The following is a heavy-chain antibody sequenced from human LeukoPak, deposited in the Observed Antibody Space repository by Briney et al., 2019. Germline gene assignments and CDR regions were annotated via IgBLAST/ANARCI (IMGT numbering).Heavy chain of an antibody. CDR3: TRASRFRSPGMFDY. D-gene: IGHD3-10*02. J-gene: IGHJ4*02. CDR2: VTPDGGDQ. V-gene: IGHV3-30*03. Sequence: QPGRSLRLSCAASGFPFSGYGMHWVRQAPGKGLEWVAGVTPDGGDQYSADSVKGRFTVSRDTSQNTFYLQMTSLTAEDMAVYYCTRASRFRSPGMFDYWGQGTLVTVSS. CDR1: GFPFSGYG.